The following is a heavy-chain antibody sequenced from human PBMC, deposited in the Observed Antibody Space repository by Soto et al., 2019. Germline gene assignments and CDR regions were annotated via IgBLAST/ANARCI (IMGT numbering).Heavy chain of an antibody. CDR1: GGSISGSY. CDR3: ARSVAVNGAHIEY. CDR2: VYYTGST. Sequence: KPSETLSLTCSFSGGSISGSYWSWIRQSPGKGLEWLGYVYYTGSTNYSPSLRSRVSISVDTSKNEFSLRLSSVTAADTAVYFCARSVAVNGAHIEYWGQGTQVTVSS. V-gene: IGHV4-59*01. J-gene: IGHJ4*02. D-gene: IGHD2-8*01.